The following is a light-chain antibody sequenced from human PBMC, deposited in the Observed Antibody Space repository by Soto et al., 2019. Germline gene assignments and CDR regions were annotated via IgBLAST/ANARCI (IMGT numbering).Light chain of an antibody. CDR1: SGHSNYA. Sequence: QLVLTQSPSASASLGASVKLTCVLSSGHSNYAVAWHQQQPEKGPRYLMRLNSDGSHNRGDGIPDRFSGSSSGTERYLTISRLQSEDEADYYCAAWDDSLSAVVFGGGTKLTVL. CDR2: LNSDGSH. CDR3: AAWDDSLSAVV. V-gene: IGLV4-69*01. J-gene: IGLJ2*01.